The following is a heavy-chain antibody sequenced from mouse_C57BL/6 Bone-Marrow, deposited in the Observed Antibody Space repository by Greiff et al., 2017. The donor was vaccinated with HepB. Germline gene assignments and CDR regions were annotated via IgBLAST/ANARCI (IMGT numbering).Heavy chain of an antibody. V-gene: IGHV1-81*01. D-gene: IGHD2-10*01. CDR3: ARILLRFAY. CDR2: IYPRSGNT. Sequence: QVQLQQSGAELARPGASVKLSCKASGYTFTSYGISWVKQRTGQGLEWIGKIYPRSGNTYYNEKFKGKSTLTADKSSSTAYMELRSLTSEDAAVYFCARILLRFAYWGQGTLVTVSA. J-gene: IGHJ3*01. CDR1: GYTFTSYG.